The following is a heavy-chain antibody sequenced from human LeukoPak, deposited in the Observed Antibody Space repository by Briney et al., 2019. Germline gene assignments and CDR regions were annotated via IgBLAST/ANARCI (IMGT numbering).Heavy chain of an antibody. CDR3: ARGDLGTYSSSSDYFDY. CDR2: IIPIFGTA. CDR1: GGTLSSYA. Sequence: ASVKVSCKASGGTLSSYAISWVRQAPGQGLEWMGGIIPIFGTANYAQKFQGRVTITADESTSTAYMELSSLRSEDTAVYYCARGDLGTYSSSSDYFDYWGQGTLVTVSS. D-gene: IGHD6-6*01. J-gene: IGHJ4*02. V-gene: IGHV1-69*13.